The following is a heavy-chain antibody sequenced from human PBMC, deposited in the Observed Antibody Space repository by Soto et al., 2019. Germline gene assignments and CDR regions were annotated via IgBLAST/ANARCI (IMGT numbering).Heavy chain of an antibody. CDR3: ARAFYRSGWYRRYYSHY. CDR1: GGSVASNSAA. J-gene: IGHJ4*02. CDR2: TYYRSKWYN. Sequence: SQTLSLTCVISGGSVASNSAAWNWIRQSPSRGLEWLGRTYYRSKWYNDYAVSVKSRITINPDTSKNQFSLQLNSVTPEDTAVYYCARAFYRSGWYRRYYSHYRGPGPLVTVS. D-gene: IGHD6-19*01. V-gene: IGHV6-1*01.